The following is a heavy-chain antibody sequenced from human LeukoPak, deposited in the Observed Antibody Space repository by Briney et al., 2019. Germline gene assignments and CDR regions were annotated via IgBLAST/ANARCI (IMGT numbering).Heavy chain of an antibody. CDR1: GFTFSSYA. CDR3: ARVGHSGWYPFDY. CDR2: ISYDGSNK. J-gene: IGHJ4*02. Sequence: GGSLRLSCAASGFTFSSYAMHWVRQAPGKGLEWVAVISYDGSNKYYADSVKGRFTISRDNAKNSLYLQMNSLRAEDTALYYCARVGHSGWYPFDYWGQGTLVTVSS. D-gene: IGHD6-19*01. V-gene: IGHV3-30*04.